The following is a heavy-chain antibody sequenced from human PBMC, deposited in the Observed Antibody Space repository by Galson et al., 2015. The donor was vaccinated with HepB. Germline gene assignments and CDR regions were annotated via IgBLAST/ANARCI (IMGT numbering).Heavy chain of an antibody. CDR1: RFTFSSYS. CDR2: ISSSSNII. Sequence: SLRLSCAAFRFTFSSYSMNWVRQAPGKGLEWVSSISSSSNIIFYADSVKGRFTISRDNAKNSLFLQMNSLRAEDTAVYYCVTGGVGATIYDTLNMWGQGTMVTVSS. J-gene: IGHJ3*02. CDR3: VTGGVGATIYDTLNM. D-gene: IGHD1-26*01. V-gene: IGHV3-21*01.